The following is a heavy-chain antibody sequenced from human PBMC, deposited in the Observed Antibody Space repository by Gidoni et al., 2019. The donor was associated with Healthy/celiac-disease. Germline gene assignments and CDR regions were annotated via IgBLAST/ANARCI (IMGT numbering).Heavy chain of an antibody. Sequence: QVQLVESGGGVVQAGRSLRLSCEASGFTFSSYGMPWVRQAPGKGLEWVAFIWYDGSNKYYADSVDGRFTISRDHSKNSLYLQMNILRAQDTAVYYCARDPLPDGDYGFSNYYYYMDVWGKGTTVTVSS. CDR3: ARDPLPDGDYGFSNYYYYMDV. J-gene: IGHJ6*03. D-gene: IGHD4-17*01. V-gene: IGHV3-33*01. CDR2: IWYDGSNK. CDR1: GFTFSSYG.